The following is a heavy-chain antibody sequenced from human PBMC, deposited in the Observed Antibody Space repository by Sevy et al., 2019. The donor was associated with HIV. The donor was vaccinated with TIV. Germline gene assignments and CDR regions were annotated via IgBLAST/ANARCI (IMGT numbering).Heavy chain of an antibody. D-gene: IGHD3-22*01. CDR1: GFSFDSYG. CDR2: ISGSGTRT. Sequence: GGSLRLSCAVSGFSFDSYGMTWVRQAPGKGLEWVSGISGSGTRTYYADSVKGRFIISRDNSKNTLYVQMNNLRSEDKAKDDGAKGGGGHYDPDEIGYYFYYYNMDVWGKGTTVTVSS. J-gene: IGHJ6*03. CDR3: AKGGGGHYDPDEIGYYFYYYNMDV. V-gene: IGHV3-23*01.